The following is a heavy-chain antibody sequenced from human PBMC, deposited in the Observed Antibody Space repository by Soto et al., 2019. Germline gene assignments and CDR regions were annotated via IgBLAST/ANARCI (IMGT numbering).Heavy chain of an antibody. V-gene: IGHV1-69*13. J-gene: IGHJ4*02. CDR3: ARDLEFRDGNISHLDY. Sequence: GASVKVSCKASGGTFRNHVFNWVRQAPGQGLEWMGGIIPIIGTPNYAQKFQGRVTITADASTNTVYLDVSSLRSQYTAVYYCARDLEFRDGNISHLDYWGQGTLVNV. CDR1: GGTFRNHV. D-gene: IGHD3-10*01. CDR2: IIPIIGTP.